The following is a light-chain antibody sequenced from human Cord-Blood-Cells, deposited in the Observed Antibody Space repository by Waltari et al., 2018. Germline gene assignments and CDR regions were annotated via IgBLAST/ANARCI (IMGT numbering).Light chain of an antibody. Sequence: DIQLTQSPSSRSASVGDRVTITCRASQSISSYLNWYQQKPGKAPKLLIYAASSLQSGVPSRFSGSGSVTDFTLTISSLQPEEFATYDCQQSYSTPYTFGQGTKLEIK. CDR3: QQSYSTPYT. V-gene: IGKV1-39*01. CDR1: QSISSY. CDR2: AAS. J-gene: IGKJ2*01.